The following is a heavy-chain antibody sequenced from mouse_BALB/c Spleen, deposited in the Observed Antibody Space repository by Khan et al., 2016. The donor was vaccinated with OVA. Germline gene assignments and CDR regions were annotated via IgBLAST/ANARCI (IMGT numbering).Heavy chain of an antibody. D-gene: IGHD2-14*01. V-gene: IGHV1-26*01. CDR1: GYSFTLYY. J-gene: IGHJ3*01. Sequence: VQLKQSGPDLVKPGASVKISCKASGYSFTLYYMSWAKQSHGKSLEWIGRVNPNTDNINYNQEFKGKAILTVDKSSNTAYMELRSLTSEDSAVYFCARGYDFFASWGQGTLVTVSA. CDR2: VNPNTDNI. CDR3: ARGYDFFAS.